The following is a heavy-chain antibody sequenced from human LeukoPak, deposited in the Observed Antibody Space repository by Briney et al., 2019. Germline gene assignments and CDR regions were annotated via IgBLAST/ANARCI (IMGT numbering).Heavy chain of an antibody. Sequence: PSETLSLTCAVYGGSFSGYYWSWIRHPPGKGLEWIAEINHSGSTNYNPSLKSRVTISVDTSKNQFSLKLSSVTAADTAVYYCARLNARKWFGELPFDYWGQGTLVTVSS. V-gene: IGHV4-34*01. CDR3: ARLNARKWFGELPFDY. D-gene: IGHD3-10*01. CDR2: INHSGST. J-gene: IGHJ4*02. CDR1: GGSFSGYY.